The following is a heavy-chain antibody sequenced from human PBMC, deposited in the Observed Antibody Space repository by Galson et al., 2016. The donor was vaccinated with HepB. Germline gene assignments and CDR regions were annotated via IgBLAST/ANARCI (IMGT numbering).Heavy chain of an antibody. V-gene: IGHV3-33*01. J-gene: IGHJ3*01. CDR1: GFKFSTYA. CDR2: LWYDGSNK. CDR3: VGDPPASVFAFAV. Sequence: SLRLSCAASGFKFSTYAMHWVRQAPGKGLEWVAFLWYDGSNKHYADSVQGRFTISRDNSKDTVVLEMDSMRAEDTAVYYCVGDPPASVFAFAVWGQGSMVTVSS.